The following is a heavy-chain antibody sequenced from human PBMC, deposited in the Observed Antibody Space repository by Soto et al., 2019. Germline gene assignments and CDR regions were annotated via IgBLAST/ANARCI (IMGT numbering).Heavy chain of an antibody. J-gene: IGHJ5*02. CDR3: AKDLFPTLFDNSGYYWFDP. D-gene: IGHD3-22*01. CDR2: MSYDGSNK. Sequence: PGGSLRLSCAASGFTFSSYGMHWVRQAPGKGLEWVAVMSYDGSNKHYADSVKGRFTISRDNSKNTLYLQMNSLRAEDTALYYCAKDLFPTLFDNSGYYWFDPWGQGTLVTVSS. CDR1: GFTFSSYG. V-gene: IGHV3-30*18.